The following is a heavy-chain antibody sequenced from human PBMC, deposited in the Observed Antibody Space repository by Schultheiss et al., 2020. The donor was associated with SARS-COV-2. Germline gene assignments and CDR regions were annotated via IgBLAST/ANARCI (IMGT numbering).Heavy chain of an antibody. Sequence: GGSLRLSCAASGFTFSNAWMNWVRQAPGKGLEWVSAISGSGGSTYYADSVKGRFTISRDNSKNTLYLQMNSLRAEDTAVYYCARERRSLGYGDYGGYYYYGMDVWGQGTTVTVSS. D-gene: IGHD4-17*01. CDR3: ARERRSLGYGDYGGYYYYGMDV. CDR1: GFTFSNAW. J-gene: IGHJ6*02. CDR2: ISGSGGST. V-gene: IGHV3-23*01.